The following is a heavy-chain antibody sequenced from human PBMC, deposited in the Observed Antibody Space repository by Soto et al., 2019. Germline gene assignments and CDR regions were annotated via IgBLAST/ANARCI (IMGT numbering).Heavy chain of an antibody. J-gene: IGHJ5*02. CDR1: GFTFSDYH. D-gene: IGHD3-10*01. CDR2: IDTSGHT. Sequence: EVQLVESGGGLVQPGGSVRLSCAASGFTFSDYHMHWVRQAAGKGLEWVSAIDTSGHTFYLGSVRGRFTVSRDDPRSSFYLQMSNLRPEDTAVYYCARLEIIGVNFFEHWGRGVLVTVSS. V-gene: IGHV3-13*01. CDR3: ARLEIIGVNFFEH.